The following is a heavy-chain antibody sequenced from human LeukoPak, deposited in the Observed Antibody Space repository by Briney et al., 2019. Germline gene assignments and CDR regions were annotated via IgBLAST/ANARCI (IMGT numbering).Heavy chain of an antibody. CDR1: GGTFSSYA. J-gene: IGHJ6*03. V-gene: IGHV1-69*05. CDR3: ARDWNYHAGDYYYYMDV. CDR2: IIPIFGTA. Sequence: SVKVSCKASGGTFSSYAISWVRQAPGQGLEWMGGIIPIFGTANYAQKFQGRVTITTDESTSTAYMELSSLRSEDTAVYYCARDWNYHAGDYYYYMDVWGKGTTVTVSS. D-gene: IGHD1-7*01.